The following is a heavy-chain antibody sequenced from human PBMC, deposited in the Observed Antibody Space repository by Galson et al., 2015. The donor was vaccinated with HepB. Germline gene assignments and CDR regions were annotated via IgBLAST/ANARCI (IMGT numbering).Heavy chain of an antibody. V-gene: IGHV3-66*02. Sequence: SLRLSCAASGFTVSSNYMSWVRQAPGKGLEWVSVIYGGGSTYYADSVKGRFSISRDNSKNTLSLQMSSLRAEDTAGYYCARGTPYNFDTSGYFPLYYLDYWGQGTLVTVSS. CDR1: GFTVSSNY. J-gene: IGHJ4*02. CDR2: IYGGGST. CDR3: ARGTPYNFDTSGYFPLYYLDY. D-gene: IGHD3-22*01.